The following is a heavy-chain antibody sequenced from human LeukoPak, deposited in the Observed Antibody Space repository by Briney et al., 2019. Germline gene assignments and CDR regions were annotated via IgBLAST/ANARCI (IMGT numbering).Heavy chain of an antibody. CDR2: ISGSGGST. CDR1: GFSFSAYI. V-gene: IGHV3-23*01. D-gene: IGHD3/OR15-3a*01. J-gene: IGHJ4*02. Sequence: GGSLRLSCAGSGFSFSAYIMNWVRQAPGKGLEWVSAISGSGGSTYYADSVKGRFTISRDNSKNTLYLQMNSLRAEDTAVYYCAKDSSTYWLLYGWGDYFDYWGQGTLVTVSS. CDR3: AKDSSTYWLLYGWGDYFDY.